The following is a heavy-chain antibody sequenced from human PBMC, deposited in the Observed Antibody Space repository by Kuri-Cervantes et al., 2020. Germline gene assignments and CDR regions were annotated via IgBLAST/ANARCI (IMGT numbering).Heavy chain of an antibody. CDR1: GFTFSSHA. J-gene: IGHJ5*02. CDR3: ARLTLDLQNPDS. CDR2: ISASGGST. V-gene: IGHV3-23*01. D-gene: IGHD3/OR15-3a*01. Sequence: GGSLRLSCAASGFTFSSHAMSWVRQAPAKGLEWFSAISASGGSTYYADSVKGRFTISRDNSKNTLYLQMNSLRAEDTAVYYCARLTLDLQNPDSWGQGTRGTVSS.